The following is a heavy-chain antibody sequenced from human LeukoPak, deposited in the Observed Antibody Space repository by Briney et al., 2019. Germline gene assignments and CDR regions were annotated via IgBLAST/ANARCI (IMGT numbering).Heavy chain of an antibody. J-gene: IGHJ3*02. CDR2: ISYDGSNK. V-gene: IGHV3-30*03. CDR1: GFTFSSYG. CDR3: ARVTSDAFDI. D-gene: IGHD1-1*01. Sequence: GGSLRLSCAASGFTFSSYGMHWVRQAPGKGLEWVAVISYDGSNKYYADSVKGRFTISRDNAKNSLYLQMNSLRAEDTAVYYCARVTSDAFDIWGQGTMVTVSS.